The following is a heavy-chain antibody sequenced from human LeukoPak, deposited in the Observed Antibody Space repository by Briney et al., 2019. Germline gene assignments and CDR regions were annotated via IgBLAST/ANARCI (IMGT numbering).Heavy chain of an antibody. CDR3: ARTARRAVAVPPALFY. D-gene: IGHD6-19*01. J-gene: IGHJ4*02. V-gene: IGHV1-2*02. CDR2: INPNSGGT. Sequence: ASVKVSCKASGYTFTGYYVHWVRQAPGQGLEWMGWINPNSGGTNYAQKFQGRVTMTRDTSISTAYMELSRLRSDDTAVYYCARTARRAVAVPPALFYWGQGTLVTVSS. CDR1: GYTFTGYY.